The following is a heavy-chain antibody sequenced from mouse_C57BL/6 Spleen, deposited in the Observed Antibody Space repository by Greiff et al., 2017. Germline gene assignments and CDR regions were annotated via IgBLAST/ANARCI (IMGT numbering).Heavy chain of an antibody. CDR2: IDPSDSYT. CDR1: GYTFTSYW. Sequence: QVQLQQPGAELVKPGASVKLSCKASGYTFTSYWMQWVKQRPGQGLEWIGEIDPSDSYTNYNQKFKGKATLTVDTSSSTAYMQLSSLTSEGSAVYYCARKGYYGSSYGYFDVWGTGTTVTVSS. D-gene: IGHD1-1*01. V-gene: IGHV1-50*01. CDR3: ARKGYYGSSYGYFDV. J-gene: IGHJ1*03.